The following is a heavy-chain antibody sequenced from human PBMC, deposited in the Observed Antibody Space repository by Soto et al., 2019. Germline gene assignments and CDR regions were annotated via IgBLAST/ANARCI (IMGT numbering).Heavy chain of an antibody. CDR3: ARDESSSFYYYYGMDV. J-gene: IGHJ6*02. Sequence: QAQLVESGGGLVKPGGSLRLSCAASGFTFSDYYMSWIRQAPGKGLEWVSYISSSGSTIYYADSVKGRFTISRDNAKNSLYLQMNSLRAEDTAVYYCARDESSSFYYYYGMDVWGQGTTVTVSS. CDR1: GFTFSDYY. CDR2: ISSSGSTI. D-gene: IGHD6-13*01. V-gene: IGHV3-11*01.